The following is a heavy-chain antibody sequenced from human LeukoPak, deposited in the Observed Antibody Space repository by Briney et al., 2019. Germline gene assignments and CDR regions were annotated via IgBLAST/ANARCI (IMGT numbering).Heavy chain of an antibody. Sequence: PGGSLRLSCAASGFTFSDYAMGWVRQAPGEGLEWASDISGGEISTYYADSVRGRFTISRDNSRNTLSLQMNSLGAQDTAVYYCAKLGTYDSRGYYFLFDSWGRGTRVTVSS. D-gene: IGHD3-22*01. J-gene: IGHJ4*02. CDR3: AKLGTYDSRGYYFLFDS. V-gene: IGHV3-23*01. CDR1: GFTFSDYA. CDR2: ISGGEIST.